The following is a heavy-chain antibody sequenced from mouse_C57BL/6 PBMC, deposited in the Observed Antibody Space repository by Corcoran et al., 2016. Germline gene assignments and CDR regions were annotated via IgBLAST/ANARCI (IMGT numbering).Heavy chain of an antibody. CDR1: GYTCTDYY. J-gene: IGHJ4*01. V-gene: IGHV1-26*01. Sequence: EVQLQQSGPELVKPGASVKISCKASGYTCTDYYMNWGKQSHGKSLEWIGDINPNNGGTSYNQKFKGKATLTVDKSSSTAYMELRSLTSEDSAVYYCARPLYYAMDYWGQGTSVTVSS. CDR2: INPNNGGT. CDR3: ARPLYYAMDY.